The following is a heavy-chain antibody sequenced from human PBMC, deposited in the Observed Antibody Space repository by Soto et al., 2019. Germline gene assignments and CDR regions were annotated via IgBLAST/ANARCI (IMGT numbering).Heavy chain of an antibody. CDR1: GYTFTSYG. V-gene: IGHV1-18*01. D-gene: IGHD3-3*01. CDR3: VRVPGFLDIHVPYYYYYYMDV. J-gene: IGHJ6*03. CDR2: ISAYNGNT. Sequence: ASVKVSCKASGYTFTSYGISWVRQAPGQGLEWMGWISAYNGNTNYAQKLQGRVTMTTDTSTSTAYMELRSLRSDDTAVYYCVRVPGFLDIHVPYYYYYYMDVWGKGTTVTVSS.